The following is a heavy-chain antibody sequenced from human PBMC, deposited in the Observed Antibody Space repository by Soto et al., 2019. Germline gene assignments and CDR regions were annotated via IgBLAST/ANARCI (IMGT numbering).Heavy chain of an antibody. CDR1: GFALSKAR. J-gene: IGHJ4*02. V-gene: IGHV3-15*01. CDR2: IKSKTDGGTT. CDR3: TTPVGRLDYRFDY. D-gene: IGHD4-17*01. Sequence: GGSLSFSCAAAGFALSKARMRWVRQAPGKGLEWVGHIKSKTDGGTTDYAAPVKGRFTISRDDSKNTLYLQMNNLKTEDTAMYYCTTPVGRLDYRFDYWGQGIMVTLPS.